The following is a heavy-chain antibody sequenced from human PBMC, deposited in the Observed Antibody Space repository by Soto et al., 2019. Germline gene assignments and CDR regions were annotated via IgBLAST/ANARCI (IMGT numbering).Heavy chain of an antibody. Sequence: SETPSLTCIVSGDSMTKYYWSWLRQPAGKGPEWIGRVYMSGSTNYNPSLKSRVTMSIDTSNNHFSLDLKSVTAADTAVYYCARTVGAAYYFDFWGQGALVTVS. J-gene: IGHJ4*02. CDR3: ARTVGAAYYFDF. CDR2: VYMSGST. CDR1: GDSMTKYY. V-gene: IGHV4-4*07. D-gene: IGHD1-26*01.